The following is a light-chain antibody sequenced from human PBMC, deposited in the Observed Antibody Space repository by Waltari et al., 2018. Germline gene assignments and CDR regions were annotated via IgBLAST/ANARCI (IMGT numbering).Light chain of an antibody. CDR3: QKYGSLPAT. CDR2: DAS. CDR1: QSVSRY. J-gene: IGKJ1*01. V-gene: IGKV3-20*01. Sequence: EIVLTQSGTLSLSPGERATLSCRASQSVSRYLAWYQQKPGQAPRLLIYDASSRATGIPDSFSGSGSGTDFSLTISRLEPEDFAVYYCQKYGSLPATFGQGTKVEIK.